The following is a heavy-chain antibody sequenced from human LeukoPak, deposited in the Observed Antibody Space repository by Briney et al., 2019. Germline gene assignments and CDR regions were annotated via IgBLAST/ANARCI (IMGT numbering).Heavy chain of an antibody. CDR3: ARGSSSWYRGWFDP. D-gene: IGHD6-13*01. J-gene: IGHJ5*02. V-gene: IGHV4-59*01. Sequence: SETLSLTCTVSGGSISSYYWSWIRQPPGKGLEWTGYIYYSGSTNYNPSLKSRVTISVDTSKNQFSLKLSSVTAADTAVYYCARGSSSWYRGWFDPWGQGTLVTVSS. CDR2: IYYSGST. CDR1: GGSISSYY.